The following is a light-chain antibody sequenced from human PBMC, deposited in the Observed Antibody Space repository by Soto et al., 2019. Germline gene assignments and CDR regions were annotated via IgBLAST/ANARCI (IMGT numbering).Light chain of an antibody. J-gene: IGKJ5*01. CDR2: HAS. CDR3: QQYDNWPPIT. Sequence: EIVLAQSPGTLSVSPGERATLSCRVSQGIGANLAWYQQKPGQAPRLLIYHASTRATGIPARFSGSGSGTEFTLTISSLQSEDFAVYYCQQYDNWPPITFGQGTRLEIK. V-gene: IGKV3-15*01. CDR1: QGIGAN.